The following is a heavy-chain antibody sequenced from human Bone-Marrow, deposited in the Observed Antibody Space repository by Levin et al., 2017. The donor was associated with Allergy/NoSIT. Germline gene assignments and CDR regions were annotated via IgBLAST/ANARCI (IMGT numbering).Heavy chain of an antibody. D-gene: IGHD3-16*01. CDR3: AKPRGPHYDTSGLDS. Sequence: GGSLRLSCVTSEFIFNKYDIHWVRQAPGKGLEWVAVIAYDGTYTYYGDSVKGRFTLSRDKSNNTLFLQMNRLIIEDTAVYYCAKPRGPHYDTSGLDSWGQGTLVTVSS. J-gene: IGHJ4*02. CDR1: EFIFNKYD. CDR2: IAYDGTYT. V-gene: IGHV3-30*18.